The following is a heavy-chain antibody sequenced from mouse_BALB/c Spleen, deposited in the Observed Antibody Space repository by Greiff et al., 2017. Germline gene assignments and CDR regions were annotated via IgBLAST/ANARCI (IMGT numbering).Heavy chain of an antibody. V-gene: IGHV14-1*02. D-gene: IGHD1-2*01. J-gene: IGHJ3*01. CDR1: GFNIKDYY. CDR2: IDPENGNT. CDR3: ARGNYYGSFAY. Sequence: EVKVVESGAELVRPGALVKLSCKASGFNIKDYYMHWVKQRPEQGLEWIGWIDPENGNTIYDPKFQGKASITADTSSNTAYLQLSSLTSEDTAVYYCARGNYYGSFAYWGQGTLVTVSA.